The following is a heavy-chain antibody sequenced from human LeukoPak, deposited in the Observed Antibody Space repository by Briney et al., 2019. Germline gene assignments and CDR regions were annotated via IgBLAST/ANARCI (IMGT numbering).Heavy chain of an antibody. Sequence: PSETLSLTCTVSGGSISSFYWTWIRQPPGKGLEWIGSIYYSGSTYYNPSLKSQVTISVDTSKNQFSLKLSSVIAADSAVYYCARHCSGISCYHYYGMDVWGQGTTVTVSS. D-gene: IGHD2-15*01. CDR2: IYYSGST. CDR1: GGSISSFY. J-gene: IGHJ6*02. V-gene: IGHV4-39*01. CDR3: ARHCSGISCYHYYGMDV.